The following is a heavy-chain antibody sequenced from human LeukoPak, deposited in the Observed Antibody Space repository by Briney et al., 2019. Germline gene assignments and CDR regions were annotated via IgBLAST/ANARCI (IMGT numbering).Heavy chain of an antibody. CDR3: VKAVCVMGGVTIDYSRN. CDR2: LSRDGESM. CDR1: GFTLRDYA. V-gene: IGHV3-23*01. J-gene: IGHJ1*01. D-gene: IGHD2-15*01. Sequence: GGSLRLSCAASGFTLRDYAMSWVRQAPAGRLEWISGLSRDGESMYYAESVRGRFTVSRDNSKNTVHLQMDSLRAEVTATFYCVKAVCVMGGVTIDYSRNWCEGTSVAVSS.